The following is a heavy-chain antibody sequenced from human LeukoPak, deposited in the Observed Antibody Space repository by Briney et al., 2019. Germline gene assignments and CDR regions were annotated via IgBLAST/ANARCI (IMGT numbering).Heavy chain of an antibody. CDR2: ISSSGDNT. J-gene: IGHJ4*02. CDR3: AKRDGNYSPFEY. CDR1: GFTFSSYA. V-gene: IGHV3-23*01. D-gene: IGHD1-7*01. Sequence: SGGSLRLSCAASGFTFSSYAMSWVRQAPGMGLEWVSTISSSGDNTYYADSVKGRFTISRDNSKNTLYLQMHSLRAEDTALYYCAKRDGNYSPFEYWGQGTLVTVSS.